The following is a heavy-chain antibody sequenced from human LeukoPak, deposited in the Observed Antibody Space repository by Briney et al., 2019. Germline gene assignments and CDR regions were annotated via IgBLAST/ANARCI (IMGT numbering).Heavy chain of an antibody. V-gene: IGHV1-18*04. D-gene: IGHD3-22*01. Sequence: ASVKVSCKASGYTFTSYYMHWVRQAPGQGLEWMGWISGYNGHTNYAQNIQGRVTMTTDTSTSTAYMELRSLRSDDTAVYYCARAGHRRYYYDNGYDYWGQGTLVTVSS. CDR1: GYTFTSYY. CDR2: ISGYNGHT. CDR3: ARAGHRRYYYDNGYDY. J-gene: IGHJ4*02.